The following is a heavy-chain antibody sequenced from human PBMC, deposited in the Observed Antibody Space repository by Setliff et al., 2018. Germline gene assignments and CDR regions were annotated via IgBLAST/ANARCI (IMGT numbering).Heavy chain of an antibody. Sequence: KTSETLSLTCTVSGASITNINYYWGLIRQPPGKGLEWIGSIFYSGRTFYNPSLKSRVTISVDTSKNQFSLTLSSVTAADTAVYYCARLPNYVWGSPVDYWGQGTLVTAPQ. CDR1: GASITNINYY. V-gene: IGHV4-39*01. CDR2: IFYSGRT. J-gene: IGHJ4*02. D-gene: IGHD3-16*01. CDR3: ARLPNYVWGSPVDY.